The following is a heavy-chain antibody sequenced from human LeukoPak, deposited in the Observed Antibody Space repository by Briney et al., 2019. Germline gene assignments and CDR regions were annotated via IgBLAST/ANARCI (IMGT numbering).Heavy chain of an antibody. Sequence: GASVKVSCKVSGGPFSRYAISWVRQAPGQGLEWMGGILPSFGTANYAQKFQVRVTITADESTGTAYMELSSLRSEDTAVYYCARVFRGLLGGSYYYIDSWGQGTLVAVSS. CDR2: ILPSFGTA. CDR3: ARVFRGLLGGSYYYIDS. J-gene: IGHJ4*02. CDR1: GGPFSRYA. V-gene: IGHV1-69*13. D-gene: IGHD3-10*01.